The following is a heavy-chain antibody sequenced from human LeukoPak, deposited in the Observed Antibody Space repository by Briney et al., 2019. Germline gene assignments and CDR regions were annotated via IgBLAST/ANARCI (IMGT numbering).Heavy chain of an antibody. J-gene: IGHJ4*02. CDR1: GDSITSFH. V-gene: IGHV4-59*08. Sequence: SETLSLSCNVSGDSITSFHWTWFRQTPGKGLQWIGYIYYTGRATYNHSLWGRVTMSVDTSKNEFSLEVTSVTAADTGVYYCARQRHSGTIDYWGQGTLLIVSS. D-gene: IGHD3-10*01. CDR3: ARQRHSGTIDY. CDR2: IYYTGRA.